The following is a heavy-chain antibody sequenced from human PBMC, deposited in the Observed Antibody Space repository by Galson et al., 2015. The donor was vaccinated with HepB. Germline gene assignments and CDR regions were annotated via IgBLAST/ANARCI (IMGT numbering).Heavy chain of an antibody. D-gene: IGHD6-19*01. CDR2: ISFDANNK. J-gene: IGHJ5*02. CDR3: AKDQCHQITQCGSDL. Sequence: SLRLSCAASGFTFGSYEMNWVRQAPGKGLEWMAVISFDANNKYYADSVKGRFIISRDNAKNMLYLEVSTLRPEDTAVYFCAKDQCHQITQCGSDLWGHGILVTVPS. CDR1: GFTFGSYE. V-gene: IGHV3-30-3*01.